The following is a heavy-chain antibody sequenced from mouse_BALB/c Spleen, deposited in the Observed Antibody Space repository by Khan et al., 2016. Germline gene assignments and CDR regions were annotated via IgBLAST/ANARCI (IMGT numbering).Heavy chain of an antibody. Sequence: QVQLQQSGTELVKPGASVKLSCKASGYAFTSYWMHWVRQRPGYGLEWIGKIDPSNTYTNYNPKFMGRVTLTVDKSSTTAYMQFSSLTFEDSAVYYCARSPAVATGDAVDYWGQGTSVTVSS. J-gene: IGHJ4*01. D-gene: IGHD1-1*01. CDR3: ARSPAVATGDAVDY. CDR2: IDPSNTYT. V-gene: IGHV1-69*02. CDR1: GYAFTSYW.